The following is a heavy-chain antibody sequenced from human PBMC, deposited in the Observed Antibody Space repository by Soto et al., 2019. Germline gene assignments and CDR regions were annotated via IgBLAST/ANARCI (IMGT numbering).Heavy chain of an antibody. CDR3: AYLPCSGGSCYWFSFSGMDV. Sequence: QITLKESGPTLVKPTQTLTLTCTFSGFSLSTSGVGVAWIRQPPGKALEWLALIYWDDDKRYRPSLESRLTITQHTYKNRVFLTQTSIDSVDTAKYYCAYLPCSGGSCYWFSFSGMDVWGQGTTVTVSS. CDR1: GFSLSTSGVG. V-gene: IGHV2-5*02. CDR2: IYWDDDK. D-gene: IGHD2-15*01. J-gene: IGHJ6*02.